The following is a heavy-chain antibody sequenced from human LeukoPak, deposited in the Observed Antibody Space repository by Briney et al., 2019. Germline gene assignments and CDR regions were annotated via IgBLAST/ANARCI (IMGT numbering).Heavy chain of an antibody. Sequence: PSETLSLTCAVSGGSISSSNWWSWVRQPPGKGLEWIGEIYYSGSTNYNPSLKSRVTISVDKSKNQFSLKLSSVTAADTAVYYCASFRTTYQYYFDYWGQGTLVTVSS. CDR1: GGSISSSNW. D-gene: IGHD2-2*01. CDR3: ASFRTTYQYYFDY. V-gene: IGHV4-4*02. J-gene: IGHJ4*02. CDR2: IYYSGST.